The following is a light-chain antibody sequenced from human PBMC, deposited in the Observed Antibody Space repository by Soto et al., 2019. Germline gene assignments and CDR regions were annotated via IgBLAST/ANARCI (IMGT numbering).Light chain of an antibody. V-gene: IGLV2-14*01. J-gene: IGLJ2*01. Sequence: QSALTQPASVSGSPGQSITISCTGTSSDVGGYNYVSWYQRHPGKAPKLIIYEVTNRPSGVSNRFSGSKSGNTASLSISGLQAEDEADYYCSSYTGSSSVLFGGGTQLTVL. CDR3: SSYTGSSSVL. CDR2: EVT. CDR1: SSDVGGYNY.